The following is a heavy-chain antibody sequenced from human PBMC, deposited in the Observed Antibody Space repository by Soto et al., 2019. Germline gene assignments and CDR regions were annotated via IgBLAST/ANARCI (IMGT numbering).Heavy chain of an antibody. CDR1: GFTFSSYS. D-gene: IGHD1-26*01. CDR3: ARHVSGSYDY. V-gene: IGHV3-23*01. Sequence: PGGSLRLSCAASGFTFSSYSMSWVRQAPGKGLEWVSSISEGGSSTYYADSVKGRFTITRDNSKNTLCLQMNSLRAEDTAMYFCARHVSGSYDYWGQGTLVTVSS. CDR2: ISEGGSST. J-gene: IGHJ4*02.